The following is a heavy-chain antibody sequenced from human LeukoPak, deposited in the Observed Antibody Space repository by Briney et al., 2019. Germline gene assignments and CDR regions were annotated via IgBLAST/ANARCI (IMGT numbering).Heavy chain of an antibody. D-gene: IGHD3-3*01. CDR3: ARAGYYDFWSRAENYYGMDV. CDR1: GGSISSYY. Sequence: PSETLSLTCTVSGGSISSYYWSWIRQPAGKGLEWIGRIYTSGSTNYNPSLKSRVTMSVDTSKNQFSLKLSSATAADTAVYYCARAGYYDFWSRAENYYGMDVWGQGTTVTVSS. J-gene: IGHJ6*02. V-gene: IGHV4-4*07. CDR2: IYTSGST.